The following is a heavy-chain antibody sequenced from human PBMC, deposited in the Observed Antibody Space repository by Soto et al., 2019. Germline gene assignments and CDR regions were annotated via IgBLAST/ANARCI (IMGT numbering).Heavy chain of an antibody. Sequence: GGSLRLSCAASGFTFSSYAMSWVRQAPGKGLEWVSAISGSGGSTYYADSVKGRFTISRDNSKNTLYLQMNSLRAEDTAVYYCAKVGLFLGSGSRYYFDYWGQGTLVTVSS. CDR1: GFTFSSYA. CDR3: AKVGLFLGSGSRYYFDY. D-gene: IGHD3-10*02. V-gene: IGHV3-23*01. CDR2: ISGSGGST. J-gene: IGHJ4*02.